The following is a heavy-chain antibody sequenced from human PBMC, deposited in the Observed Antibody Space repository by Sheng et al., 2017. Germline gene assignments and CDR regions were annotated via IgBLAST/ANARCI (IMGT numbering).Heavy chain of an antibody. CDR2: IKQDGSEK. V-gene: IGHV3-7*01. Sequence: EVRLVESGGGLVQPGGSLRLSCAVSEFSFSSYWMNWVRQAPGKGLEWVAKIKQDGSEKNYVDSVKGRFTISRDNAKNSLYLQMNSLRAEDTAVYFCARLPFIMVQGVQGSSYYMDVWGPKGPRSPSP. D-gene: IGHD3-10*01. J-gene: IGHJ6*03. CDR3: ARLPFIMVQGVQGSSYYMDV. CDR1: EFSFSSYW.